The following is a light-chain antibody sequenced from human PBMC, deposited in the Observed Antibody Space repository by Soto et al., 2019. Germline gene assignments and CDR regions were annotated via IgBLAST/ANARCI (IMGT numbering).Light chain of an antibody. CDR2: TTT. CDR1: QSVRSY. V-gene: IGKV1-39*01. J-gene: IGKJ1*01. CDR3: QQTYSAPPWT. Sequence: DIQMTQSPSSLSASVGDTITITCRASQSVRSYLNWYQQKPGKAPYLLIYTTTSLQSEVPSRFSGSGSETHFTLTITSLQPEDFATYFCQQTYSAPPWTFGPGTKVEIK.